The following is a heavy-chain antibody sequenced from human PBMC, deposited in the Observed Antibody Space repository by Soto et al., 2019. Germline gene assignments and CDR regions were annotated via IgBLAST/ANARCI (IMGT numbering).Heavy chain of an antibody. D-gene: IGHD4-17*01. CDR2: ISAYNGNT. CDR1: GYTFTSYG. V-gene: IGHV1-18*01. J-gene: IGHJ5*02. Sequence: ASVKVSCKASGYTFTSYGISWVRQAPGQGLEWMGWISAYNGNTNYAQKLQGRVTMTTDTSTSTAYMELRSLRSDDTAVYYCAFDTYGHYPRDWFDPWGQGTLVTVSS. CDR3: AFDTYGHYPRDWFDP.